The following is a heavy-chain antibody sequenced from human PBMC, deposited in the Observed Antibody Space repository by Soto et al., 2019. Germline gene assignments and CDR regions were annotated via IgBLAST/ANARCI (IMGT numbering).Heavy chain of an antibody. CDR3: ARLHSEYQQIDP. D-gene: IGHD2-2*01. CDR2: AYYSGST. Sequence: SETLSLTCTVSGPSITTDSYYCGWIRQPPGKGLEWIGSAYYSGSTYYNPPLKSRVTISVDTSKNQFSLKLSSVTAADTSVYFCARLHSEYQQIDPWGQGTLVTVSS. V-gene: IGHV4-39*01. CDR1: GPSITTDSYY. J-gene: IGHJ5*02.